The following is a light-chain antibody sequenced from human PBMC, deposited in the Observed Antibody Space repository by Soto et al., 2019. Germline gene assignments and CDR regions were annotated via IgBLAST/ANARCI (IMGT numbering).Light chain of an antibody. J-gene: IGKJ3*01. CDR2: AAS. V-gene: IGKV1-39*01. Sequence: DIQMTQSPSSLSASVGDRVNITCRASQSISSYLNWYQQKPGKAPKLVVYAASRLQSGVPSRFSGTGSGTDFTLTISSLQPEDFATYYCQQSFRTPFTFGPGTKVDIK. CDR3: QQSFRTPFT. CDR1: QSISSY.